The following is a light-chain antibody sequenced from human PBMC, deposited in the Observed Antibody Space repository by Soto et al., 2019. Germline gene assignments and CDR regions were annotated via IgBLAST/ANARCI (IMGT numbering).Light chain of an antibody. V-gene: IGKV3D-15*01. J-gene: IGKJ4*01. CDR1: QSVSSN. Sequence: EIVMTQSPATLSVSPGERATLSCRASQSVSSNLAWYQQKPGQAPRLLIYGASNRATGIPDRFSGGGSVTDFTLTISRLEPEDFAVYYCQQFSSYPLTFGGGTKVDIK. CDR2: GAS. CDR3: QQFSSYPLT.